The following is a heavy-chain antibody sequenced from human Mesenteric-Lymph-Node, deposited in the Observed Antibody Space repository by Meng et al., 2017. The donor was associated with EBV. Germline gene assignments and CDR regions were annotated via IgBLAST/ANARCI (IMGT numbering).Heavy chain of an antibody. CDR3: ARDDHTGRGEPFDY. D-gene: IGHD2-8*02. Sequence: QGPVGQAGGEGEGPGASVRVSCKTSGYPFTGYYMHWVRQAPGQGLEWMGRINPDNGATNYGQKFQDRVTLTRDTSTNTIYLELGSLRSDDTATYYCARDDHTGRGEPFDYWGQGTLVTVSS. CDR1: GYPFTGYY. CDR2: INPDNGAT. V-gene: IGHV1-2*06. J-gene: IGHJ4*02.